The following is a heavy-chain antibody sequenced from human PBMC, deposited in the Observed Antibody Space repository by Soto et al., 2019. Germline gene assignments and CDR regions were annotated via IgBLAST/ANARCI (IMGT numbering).Heavy chain of an antibody. V-gene: IGHV1-69*12. J-gene: IGHJ6*02. D-gene: IGHD2-15*01. CDR3: ARLREDDYYYGMDV. CDR2: IIPIFGTA. Sequence: QVQLVQSGAEVKKPGSSVKVSCKASGGTFSSYAISWVRQAPGQGLEWMGGIIPIFGTANYAQKFQGRVTSPADESTSTGDMELSRLRSEDTAVYYWARLREDDYYYGMDVWGQGTTVTVSS. CDR1: GGTFSSYA.